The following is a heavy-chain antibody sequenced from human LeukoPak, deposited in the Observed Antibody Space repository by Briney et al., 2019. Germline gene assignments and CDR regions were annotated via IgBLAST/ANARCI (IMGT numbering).Heavy chain of an antibody. V-gene: IGHV1-69*04. Sequence: GASVKVSCKASGGTFSSYTISWVRQAPGQGLEWMGRIIPILGIANYAQKFQGRVTITADKSTSTAYMELSSLRSEDTAVYYCARDCTMTLSYYFDYWGQGTLVTVSS. D-gene: IGHD3-22*01. CDR3: ARDCTMTLSYYFDY. J-gene: IGHJ4*02. CDR2: IIPILGIA. CDR1: GGTFSSYT.